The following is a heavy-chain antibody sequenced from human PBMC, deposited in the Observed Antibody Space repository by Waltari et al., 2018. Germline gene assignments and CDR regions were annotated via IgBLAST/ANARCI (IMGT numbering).Heavy chain of an antibody. Sequence: GGLVQPGRSLRLSCAASGFTFDDYAMHWVRQAPGKGPEWVSGISWNSGSIGYADSVKGRFTISRDNAKNSLYLQMNSLRAEDTALYYCAKDRTSSGYDAFDIWGQGTMVTVSS. CDR1: GFTFDDYA. CDR3: AKDRTSSGYDAFDI. J-gene: IGHJ3*02. D-gene: IGHD1-26*01. V-gene: IGHV3-9*01. CDR2: ISWNSGSI.